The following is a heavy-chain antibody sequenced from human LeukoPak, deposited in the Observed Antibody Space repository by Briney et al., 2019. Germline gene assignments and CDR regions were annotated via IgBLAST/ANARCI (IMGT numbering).Heavy chain of an antibody. V-gene: IGHV5-51*01. CDR3: ARLGDHGGNSDFSLDY. Sequence: GESLKISCKGSGYSFTSYWIGWVRQMPGKGLEWMGIIYPGDSDTRYSPSFQGQVTISADKSISTAYLQWSSLKASDTAMYYCARLGDHGGNSDFSLDYWGQGTLVTVSS. D-gene: IGHD4-23*01. CDR2: IYPGDSDT. CDR1: GYSFTSYW. J-gene: IGHJ4*02.